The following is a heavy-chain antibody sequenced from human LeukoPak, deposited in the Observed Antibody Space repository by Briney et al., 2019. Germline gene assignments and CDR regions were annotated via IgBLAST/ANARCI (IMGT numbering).Heavy chain of an antibody. D-gene: IGHD3-16*02. CDR1: GFTFSSYG. V-gene: IGHV3-30*03. CDR2: ISYDGSNK. J-gene: IGHJ4*02. CDR3: AREMISGGAIAN. Sequence: GGSLRLSCAASGFTFSSYGMHWVRQAPGKGLEWVAVISYDGSNKYYADSVKGRFTISRDNSKNTLYLQMNSLRAEDTAVYYCAREMISGGAIANWGQGTLVTVSS.